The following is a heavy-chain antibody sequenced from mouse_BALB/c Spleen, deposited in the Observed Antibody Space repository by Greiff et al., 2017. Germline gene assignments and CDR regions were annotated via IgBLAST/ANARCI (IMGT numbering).Heavy chain of an antibody. CDR3: ARRDDGYPWYFDV. V-gene: IGHV3-2*02. J-gene: IGHJ1*01. D-gene: IGHD2-3*01. Sequence: DVKLQESGPGLVKPSQSLSLTCTVTGYSITSDYAWNWIRQFPGNKLEWMGYISYSGSTSYNPSLKSRISITRDTSKNQFFLQLNSVTTEDTATYYCARRDDGYPWYFDVWGAGTTVTVSS. CDR2: ISYSGST. CDR1: GYSITSDYA.